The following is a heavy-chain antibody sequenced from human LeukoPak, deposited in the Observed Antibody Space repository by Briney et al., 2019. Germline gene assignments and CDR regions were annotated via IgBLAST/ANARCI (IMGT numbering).Heavy chain of an antibody. D-gene: IGHD3-10*02. J-gene: IGHJ4*02. CDR1: GFTFSSYW. Sequence: GGSLRLSCAASGFTFSSYWMHWVCQAPGKGLVWVSRVDTDGSDTSYADSVKGRFTISRDNSKNTLYLQMNSLRAEDTAVYYCARGEKTMSHWGQETLVTVSS. CDR3: ARGEKTMSH. V-gene: IGHV3-74*01. CDR2: VDTDGSDT.